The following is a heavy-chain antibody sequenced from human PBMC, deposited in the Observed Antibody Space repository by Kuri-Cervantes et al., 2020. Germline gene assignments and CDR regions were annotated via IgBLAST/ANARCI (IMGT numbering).Heavy chain of an antibody. J-gene: IGHJ4*02. CDR1: GFTFSSYW. Sequence: GESLKISCAASGFTFSSYWMSWVRQAPGKGLEWVAVIWPDGSNKYYSDSVKGRFTTSRDNSKNTLYLQMNSLRAEDTAVYYCARDLRGSGSKEPDYWGQGTLVTVSS. V-gene: IGHV3-33*08. CDR2: IWPDGSNK. CDR3: ARDLRGSGSKEPDY. D-gene: IGHD3-10*01.